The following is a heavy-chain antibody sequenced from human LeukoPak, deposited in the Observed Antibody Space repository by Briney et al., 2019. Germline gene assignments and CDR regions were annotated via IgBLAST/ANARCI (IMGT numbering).Heavy chain of an antibody. Sequence: QPGGSLRLSCAASGFIFSSYWMSWVRQAPGKGLEWVANIKEDGSEKYYVGSVKGRFTISRDNAKNSLYLQMNNLRAEDTAVYYCVRDGYCSGGTCYSAYGGYWGQGTLVTVSS. CDR2: IKEDGSEK. D-gene: IGHD2-15*01. CDR1: GFIFSSYW. J-gene: IGHJ4*02. V-gene: IGHV3-7*01. CDR3: VRDGYCSGGTCYSAYGGY.